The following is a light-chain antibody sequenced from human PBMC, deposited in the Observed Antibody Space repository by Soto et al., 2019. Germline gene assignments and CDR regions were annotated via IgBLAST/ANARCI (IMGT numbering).Light chain of an antibody. CDR1: SSDVGGYNY. V-gene: IGLV2-8*01. Sequence: QSVLTQPHSASGSPGQSVTISCTGTSSDVGGYNYVSWYQQHPGKAPKLMIYEVSKRPAGVPDRFSGSKSSNTASLTVSGLQAGDEADYYCSSYAGSNHLVFGGGTKLTVL. J-gene: IGLJ2*01. CDR2: EVS. CDR3: SSYAGSNHLV.